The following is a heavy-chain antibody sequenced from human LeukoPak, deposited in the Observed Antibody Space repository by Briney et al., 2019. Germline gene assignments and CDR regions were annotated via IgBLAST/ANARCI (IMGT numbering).Heavy chain of an antibody. CDR3: AKHPVGATYYMDV. V-gene: IGHV3-23*01. D-gene: IGHD1-26*01. J-gene: IGHJ6*03. CDR2: ISGGGGTT. Sequence: GGTLRLSCAASGFTFSGYGLSWVRQAPGKGLEWVSAISGGGGTTYYAASVKGRFTISRDNSKNTLYLQMNSLRAEDTAVYYCAKHPVGATYYMDVWGKGTTVTISS. CDR1: GFTFSGYG.